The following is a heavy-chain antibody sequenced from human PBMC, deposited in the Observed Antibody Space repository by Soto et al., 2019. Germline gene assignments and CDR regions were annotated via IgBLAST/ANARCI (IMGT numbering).Heavy chain of an antibody. Sequence: QLQLQESGSGLVKPSETLSLTCAVSGGSVTGGGDSWSWIRQPPGKGLEWIGYFYHNGGTYYNPSSNSRVNMSVARSKNQFSVRLVSVTAADTAVYFCASDRSGGRYGMDVWGQGTAVTVSS. V-gene: IGHV4-30-2*01. D-gene: IGHD2-15*01. J-gene: IGHJ6*02. CDR2: FYHNGGT. CDR3: ASDRSGGRYGMDV. CDR1: GGSVTGGGDS.